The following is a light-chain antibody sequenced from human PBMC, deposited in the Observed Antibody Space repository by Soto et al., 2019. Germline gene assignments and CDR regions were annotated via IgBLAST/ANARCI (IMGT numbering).Light chain of an antibody. Sequence: EIVLTQSPATLSLSPGEKATLSCRASQSVSSYLAWYQQKPGQAPRLLIYDALNRATGIPARFRGSGSETDFTLTISSLDPEDFAVYYCQQRSNFPTFGQGTNVEIK. CDR1: QSVSSY. V-gene: IGKV3-11*01. J-gene: IGKJ1*01. CDR3: QQRSNFPT. CDR2: DAL.